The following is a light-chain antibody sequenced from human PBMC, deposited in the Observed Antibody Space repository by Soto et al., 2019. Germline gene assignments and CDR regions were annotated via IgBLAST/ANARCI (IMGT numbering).Light chain of an antibody. J-gene: IGKJ5*01. CDR3: QQDNSSPIT. CDR2: AAS. V-gene: IGKV1-12*01. CDR1: QGISSW. Sequence: DIQMTQSPSSVSASVGDRATITCRASQGISSWLAWYQQKPGKAPKLLIYAASSLQSGLPARFSGSGSGTDFTPTISRLQPEYLATYYCQQDNSSPITFGQGTQLEIK.